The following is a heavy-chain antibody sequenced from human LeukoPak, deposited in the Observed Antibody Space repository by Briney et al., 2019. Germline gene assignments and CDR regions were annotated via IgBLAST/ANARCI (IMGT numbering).Heavy chain of an antibody. J-gene: IGHJ6*02. CDR1: GYSFTSYW. CDR3: ARGYYDFWSGYYGMDV. V-gene: IGHV5-51*01. Sequence: GESLKISCKGSGYSFTSYWIGWVRQMPGKGLEWMGIIYPGDSDTRYSPSFQGQVTISAGKSISTAYLQWSSLKASDTAMYYCARGYYDFWSGYYGMDVWGQGTTVTVSS. D-gene: IGHD3-3*01. CDR2: IYPGDSDT.